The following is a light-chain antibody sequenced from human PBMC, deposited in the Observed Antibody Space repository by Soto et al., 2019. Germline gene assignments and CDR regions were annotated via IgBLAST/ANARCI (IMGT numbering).Light chain of an antibody. J-gene: IGKJ4*02. CDR1: QSISNW. Sequence: KQLSRTPSTKNATVGDRVTITCLASQSISNWLAWYHQKPGTAPKLLIYHASTLESGVPSRFSGSGSGTDFTLTICSLEPEDFTVYYCQVREFWPHRFGGGTMV. CDR2: HAS. V-gene: IGKV1-5*01. CDR3: QVREFWPHR.